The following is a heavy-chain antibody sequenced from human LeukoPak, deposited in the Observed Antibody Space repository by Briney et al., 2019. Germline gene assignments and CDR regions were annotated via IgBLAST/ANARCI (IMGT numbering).Heavy chain of an antibody. CDR1: GFTFSSYW. D-gene: IGHD6-13*01. CDR2: INSDGSST. J-gene: IGHJ4*02. V-gene: IGHV3-74*01. CDR3: ARSEWSSSSWLNY. Sequence: GGSLRLSCAASGFTFSSYWMHWVRHAPGKGLVWVSRINSDGSSTSYADSEKGRFTISRDNAKNTLYLQMNSLRAEDTAVYYCARSEWSSSSWLNYWGQGTLVTVSS.